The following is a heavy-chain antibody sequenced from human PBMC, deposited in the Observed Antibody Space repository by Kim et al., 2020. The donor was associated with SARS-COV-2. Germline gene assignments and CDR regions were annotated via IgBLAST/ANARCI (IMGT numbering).Heavy chain of an antibody. CDR2: IYDDGTT. CDR3: VRDKTVVPTERCDY. V-gene: IGHV3-53*01. J-gene: IGHJ4*02. CDR1: GFTVSNNF. D-gene: IGHD2-21*01. Sequence: GGSLRLSCAASGFTVSNNFMSWVRQAPGKGLEWVSVIYDDGTTFYADSVKGRFTISRDSAKNTVYLQMNTLRAEDTAVYYCVRDKTVVPTERCDYWGQGTLVTVSS.